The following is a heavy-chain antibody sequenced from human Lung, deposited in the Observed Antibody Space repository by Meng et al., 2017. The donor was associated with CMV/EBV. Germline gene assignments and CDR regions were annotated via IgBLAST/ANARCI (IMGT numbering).Heavy chain of an antibody. CDR1: HYTFPDYG. J-gene: IGHJ4*02. D-gene: IGHD3-10*01. V-gene: IGHV1-18*01. CDR2: IGASAGDT. CDR3: AKGTPGRRYAEN. Sequence: QVEVGESGGGMKRPGASLRVSCAASHYTFPDYGVSWFRQAPGQGLEWVSLIGASAGDTSHAPRFQGRVTVTADRPTTTAYMEMRNLRADDTGVYYCAKGTPGRRYAENWGQGTLVTVSS.